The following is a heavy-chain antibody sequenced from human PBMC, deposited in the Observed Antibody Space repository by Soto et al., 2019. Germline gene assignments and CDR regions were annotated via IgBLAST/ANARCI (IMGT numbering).Heavy chain of an antibody. J-gene: IGHJ5*02. CDR3: ARDLKEYCSDGKCNWFDP. CDR2: FSYSGST. CDR1: GASITTYY. D-gene: IGHD2-15*01. V-gene: IGHV4-59*01. Sequence: PSETLSLTCTVSGASITTYYWSWIRQPPGKGLEWICFFSYSGSTDYNPSLKSRVTISFDASKNQFSLQVRSATAADAAVYYCARDLKEYCSDGKCNWFDPWGQGTLVTVSS.